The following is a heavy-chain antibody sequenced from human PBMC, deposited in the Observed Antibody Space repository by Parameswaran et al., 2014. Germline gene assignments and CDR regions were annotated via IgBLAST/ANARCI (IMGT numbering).Heavy chain of an antibody. Sequence: VRQAPGKGLEWIGEINHSGSTNYNPSLKSRVTISVDTSKNQFSLKLSSVTAADTAVYYCARGAGRTGYYFDYWGQGTLVTVSS. CDR2: INHSGST. J-gene: IGHJ4*02. D-gene: IGHD1-1*01. CDR3: ARGAGRTGYYFDY. V-gene: IGHV4-34*01.